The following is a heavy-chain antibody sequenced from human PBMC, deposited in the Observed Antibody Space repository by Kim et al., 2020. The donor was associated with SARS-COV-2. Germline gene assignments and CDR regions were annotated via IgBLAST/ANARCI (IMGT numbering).Heavy chain of an antibody. CDR2: VNQSGST. CDR1: GGSFSGYY. CDR3: ARGGSGPATGMDI. V-gene: IGHV4-34*01. J-gene: IGHJ6*02. Sequence: SETLSLTCAVYGGSFSGYYWSWIRQSPGRGLEWIGEVNQSGSTNYNPSLRVRVIISVDTSKNYFSLELPSVTAADTAVYFCARGGSGPATGMDIWGQGIT. D-gene: IGHD3-10*01.